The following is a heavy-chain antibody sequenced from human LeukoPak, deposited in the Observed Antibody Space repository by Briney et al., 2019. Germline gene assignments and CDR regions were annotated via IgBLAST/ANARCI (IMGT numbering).Heavy chain of an antibody. CDR1: GFTFSSYA. CDR3: AKVRDQYYDSSGTDY. D-gene: IGHD3-22*01. J-gene: IGHJ4*02. Sequence: PGGSLRLSCAASGFTFSSYAMSWVRQAPGKGLEWVSAISGSGGSTYYADSVKGRFTISRDNSKNTLYLQMNSLRAEDTAVYYCAKVRDQYYDSSGTDYWGQGTLVTVSS. V-gene: IGHV3-23*01. CDR2: ISGSGGST.